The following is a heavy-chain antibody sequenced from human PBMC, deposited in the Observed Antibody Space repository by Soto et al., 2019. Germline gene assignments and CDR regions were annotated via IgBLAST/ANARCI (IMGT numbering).Heavy chain of an antibody. CDR3: AKARCSSATCYVPDY. Sequence: EVQLLQSGGGLVQPGEYLRLSCAASGFIFSSYTMSWVRQAPGKGLEWVSVISGSGGSPYHADSVQGRFTISRDNPKNTLYLQMNSLRSEDTAIYYCAKARCSSATCYVPDYWGQGTLVTVSS. CDR2: ISGSGGSP. J-gene: IGHJ4*02. CDR1: GFIFSSYT. V-gene: IGHV3-23*01. D-gene: IGHD2-2*01.